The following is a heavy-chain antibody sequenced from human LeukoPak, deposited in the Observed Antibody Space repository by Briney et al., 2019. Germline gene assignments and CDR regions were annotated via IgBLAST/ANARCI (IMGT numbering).Heavy chain of an antibody. CDR2: IYYSGST. CDR1: GGSIRSYY. V-gene: IGHV4-59*01. J-gene: IGHJ4*02. Sequence: SETLSLTCTVSGGSIRSYYWSWIRQPPGKGLEWVGNIYYSGSTNYNPSLKSRVTMSVDTSKNQFSLKLSSVTAADTAVYYCARGGYYGSGNYYNVDYWGQGTLVTVSS. D-gene: IGHD3-10*01. CDR3: ARGGYYGSGNYYNVDY.